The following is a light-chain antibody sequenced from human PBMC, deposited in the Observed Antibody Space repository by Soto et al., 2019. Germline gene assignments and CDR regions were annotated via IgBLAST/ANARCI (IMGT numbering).Light chain of an antibody. CDR3: QQYDSSPYT. J-gene: IGKJ2*01. Sequence: DIQMTQSPSTLSASVGDRVTITCRASQSISSWLAWYQQKPGKAPKLLIYKASSLESGVPSRFSGSGSGTEFNLTSSSLQPDDFATYYCQQYDSSPYTFGQGTKLEIK. CDR2: KAS. V-gene: IGKV1-5*03. CDR1: QSISSW.